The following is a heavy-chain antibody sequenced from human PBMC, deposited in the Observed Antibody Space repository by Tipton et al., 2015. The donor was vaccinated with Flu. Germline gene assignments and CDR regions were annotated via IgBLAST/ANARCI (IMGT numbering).Heavy chain of an antibody. CDR1: GYTFTSYG. D-gene: IGHD3-16*01. Sequence: QSGPEVKKPGASVKVSCKASGYTFTSYGISWVRQAPGQGLEWMGWISAYNGNTNYAQKLQGRVTMTTDASTSTAYMELRSLRSDDTAVYYCARGGTMITFGGAPVGDYFDYWGQGTLFTVSS. CDR3: ARGGTMITFGGAPVGDYFDY. J-gene: IGHJ4*02. CDR2: ISAYNGNT. V-gene: IGHV1-18*01.